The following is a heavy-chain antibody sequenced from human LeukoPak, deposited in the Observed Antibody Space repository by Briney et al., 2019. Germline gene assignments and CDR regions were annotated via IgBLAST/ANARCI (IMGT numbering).Heavy chain of an antibody. CDR2: IYSGGST. D-gene: IGHD6-19*01. Sequence: GGSLRLSCAASGFTFSDYYMSWIRQAPGKGLEWVSVIYSGGSTYYADSVKGRFTISRDNSKNTLYLQMNSLRAEDTAVYYCARGIALAGYGKNYFFDYWGQGTLVTVSS. J-gene: IGHJ4*02. CDR1: GFTFSDYY. V-gene: IGHV3-53*01. CDR3: ARGIALAGYGKNYFFDY.